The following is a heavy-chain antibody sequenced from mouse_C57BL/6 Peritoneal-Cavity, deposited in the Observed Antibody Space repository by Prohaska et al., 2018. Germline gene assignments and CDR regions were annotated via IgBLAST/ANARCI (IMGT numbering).Heavy chain of an antibody. V-gene: IGHV11-2*01. D-gene: IGHD2-12*01. CDR3: MRYHDGYWYFDV. Sequence: EVQLLETGGGLVQPGGSRGLSCEGSGFTFSGFWMSWVRQTPGKTLEWIGDINSDVSSRNYAPSIKDRFTIFRDKDKSTLYLQMSNVRSEDTATYFCMRYHDGYWYFDVWGTGTTVTVSS. CDR2: INSDVSSR. CDR1: GFTFSGFW. J-gene: IGHJ1*03.